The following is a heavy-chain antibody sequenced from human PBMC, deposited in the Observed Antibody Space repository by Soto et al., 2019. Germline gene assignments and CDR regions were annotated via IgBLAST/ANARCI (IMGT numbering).Heavy chain of an antibody. CDR1: GYTFTRYG. D-gene: IGHD3-16*01. Sequence: QVQLVQSGAEVKNPGASVKVSCKASGYTFTRYGIGWARQAPAKGLEWMGWIKTNNGNTNYAQNVQGRVTVTTDTSTSTAYMELRSLRSNDTAIYYCAMVDVYVTPSPQVVWGQGTTVIVSS. V-gene: IGHV1-18*01. CDR2: IKTNNGNT. J-gene: IGHJ6*02. CDR3: AMVDVYVTPSPQVV.